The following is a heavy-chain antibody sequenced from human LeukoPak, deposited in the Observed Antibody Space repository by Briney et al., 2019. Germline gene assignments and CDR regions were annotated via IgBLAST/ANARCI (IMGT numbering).Heavy chain of an antibody. Sequence: PGGSLRLSCAASGFTFSGFVISWVRQAPGKGPQWVADISGSGGSTYYADSVKGRFSVPRDNSKNMVYLELNSLRAEDTAVYYCAREVASAFDYWGQGTLVTVSS. V-gene: IGHV3-23*01. CDR3: AREVASAFDY. J-gene: IGHJ4*02. D-gene: IGHD5-12*01. CDR1: GFTFSGFV. CDR2: ISGSGGST.